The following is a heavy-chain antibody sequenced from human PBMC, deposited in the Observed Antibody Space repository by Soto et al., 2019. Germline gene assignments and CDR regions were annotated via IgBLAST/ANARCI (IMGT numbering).Heavy chain of an antibody. V-gene: IGHV4-28*01. CDR3: ARTNYDFWSGNNWFDP. J-gene: IGHJ5*02. D-gene: IGHD3-3*01. CDR2: IYYSGST. CDR1: GYSISSSNW. Sequence: QVQLQESGPGLVKPSDTLSLTCAVSGYSISSSNWWGWIRQPPGKGLEWIGYIYYSGSTYYNPSLKGRVTMSVDTSKSQFSLKLSSVTAVDTAVYYCARTNYDFWSGNNWFDPWGQGTLVTVSS.